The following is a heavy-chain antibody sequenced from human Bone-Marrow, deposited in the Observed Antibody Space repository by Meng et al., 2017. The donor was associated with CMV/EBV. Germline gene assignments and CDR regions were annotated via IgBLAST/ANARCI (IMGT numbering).Heavy chain of an antibody. J-gene: IGHJ4*02. CDR1: GYTFTGYY. Sequence: ASVKVSCKASGYTFTGYYMHWVRQAPGQGLEWMGWISAYNGNTNYAQKLQGRVTMTTDTSTSTAYMELRSLRSDDTAVYYRASGRYCSSTSCYFDYWGQGTLVTVSS. D-gene: IGHD2-2*01. CDR2: ISAYNGNT. V-gene: IGHV1-18*04. CDR3: ASGRYCSSTSCYFDY.